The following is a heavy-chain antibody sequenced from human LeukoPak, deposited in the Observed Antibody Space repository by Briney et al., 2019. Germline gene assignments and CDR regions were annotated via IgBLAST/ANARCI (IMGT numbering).Heavy chain of an antibody. J-gene: IGHJ4*02. CDR1: GFTFSNAW. V-gene: IGHV3-15*01. Sequence: PGGSLRLSCAASGFTFSNAWMSWVRQAPGKGLEWVGHIKSKTDGGTTDYTAPVKGRFTISRDDSKNTLYLQMNSLKTEDTAVYYCTTDVQVHEYWGQGTLVTVSS. CDR3: TTDVQVHEY. D-gene: IGHD1-1*01. CDR2: IKSKTDGGTT.